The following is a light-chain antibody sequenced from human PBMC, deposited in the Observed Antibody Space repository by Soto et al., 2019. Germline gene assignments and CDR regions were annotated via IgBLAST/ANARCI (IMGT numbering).Light chain of an antibody. CDR1: SSDVGGYNY. CDR3: SSYTTSSTV. Sequence: QSALTQPASVSGSPGQSITTSCTGTSSDVGGYNYVSWYQQHPGKAPKLMLYEVTDRPSGVSDRFSGSKSGNTASLTISGLQTEDEADYYCSSYTTSSTVFGTGTKLTVL. J-gene: IGLJ1*01. V-gene: IGLV2-14*01. CDR2: EVT.